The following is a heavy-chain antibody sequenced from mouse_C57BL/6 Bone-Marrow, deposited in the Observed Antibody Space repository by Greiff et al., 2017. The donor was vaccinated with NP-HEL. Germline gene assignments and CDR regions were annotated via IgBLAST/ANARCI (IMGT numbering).Heavy chain of an antibody. Sequence: VQLQQSGPGLVQPSQTLSITCTVSGFSLTSYGVHWVRQSPGKGLEWLGVIWSGGSTDYNAAFISRLSISKDNSKSQVFFKMNSLQADDTAKYYCARWGAMDYWGQGTSVTVSS. CDR2: IWSGGST. J-gene: IGHJ4*01. V-gene: IGHV2-2*01. CDR3: ARWGAMDY. CDR1: GFSLTSYG.